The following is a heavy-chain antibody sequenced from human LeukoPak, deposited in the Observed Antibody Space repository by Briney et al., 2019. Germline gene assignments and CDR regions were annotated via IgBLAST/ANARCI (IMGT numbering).Heavy chain of an antibody. CDR3: ATSTAAAGTD. Sequence: PGGSLRLSCAASGFTFSSYCMNWVRQAPGKGLEWVSSISSSSNYIDYADSVKGRFTISRDNARNSLYLQMNSLRAEDTAIYYCATSTAAAGTDWGQGTLVTVSS. V-gene: IGHV3-21*04. D-gene: IGHD6-13*01. CDR2: ISSSSNYI. J-gene: IGHJ4*02. CDR1: GFTFSSYC.